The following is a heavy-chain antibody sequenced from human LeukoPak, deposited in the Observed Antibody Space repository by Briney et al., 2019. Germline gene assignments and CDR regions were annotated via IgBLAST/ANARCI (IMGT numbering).Heavy chain of an antibody. CDR2: INSDGSST. CDR1: GFIFSSYW. D-gene: IGHD6-13*01. V-gene: IGHV3-74*01. J-gene: IGHJ3*02. Sequence: GGSLRHSCAASGFIFSSYWMHWVRQAPGKGLVWVSRINSDGSSTSYADSVKGRFTISRDNAKNTLYLQMNSLRAEDTAVYYCARGGYRSWDAFDIWGQGTMVTVSS. CDR3: ARGGYRSWDAFDI.